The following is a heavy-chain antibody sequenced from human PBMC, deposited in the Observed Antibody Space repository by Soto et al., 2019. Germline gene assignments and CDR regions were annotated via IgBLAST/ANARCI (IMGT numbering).Heavy chain of an antibody. Sequence: QVQLQESGPGLVKPSQTLSLTCTVSGGSISSGDYYWSWIRQPPGKGLEWIGYIYYSGSTYYNPSLKGRVTISLDTSKNQFSLKLSSVTAADTAVYYCARAGFWSGTSLDYWGQGTLVTVSS. D-gene: IGHD3-3*01. V-gene: IGHV4-30-4*01. CDR2: IYYSGST. J-gene: IGHJ4*02. CDR3: ARAGFWSGTSLDY. CDR1: GGSISSGDYY.